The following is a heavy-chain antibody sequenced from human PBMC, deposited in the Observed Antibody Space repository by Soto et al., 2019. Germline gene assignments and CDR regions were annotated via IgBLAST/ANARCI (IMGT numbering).Heavy chain of an antibody. CDR2: IYTSGST. CDR3: ARDQTAMVFSTGGVFDY. D-gene: IGHD5-18*01. J-gene: IGHJ4*02. CDR1: GGSISSYY. V-gene: IGHV4-4*07. Sequence: PSETLSLTCTVSGGSISSYYWSWIRQPAGKGLEWIGRIYTSGSTNYNPSLKSRVTMSVDTSKNQFSLKLSSVTAADTAVYYCARDQTAMVFSTGGVFDYWGQGTLGTVSA.